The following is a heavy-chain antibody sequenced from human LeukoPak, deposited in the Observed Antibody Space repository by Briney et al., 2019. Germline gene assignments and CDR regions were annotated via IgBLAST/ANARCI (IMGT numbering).Heavy chain of an antibody. CDR1: GFTFSRYW. V-gene: IGHV3-7*01. D-gene: IGHD1-1*01. CDR2: IKEDGSEN. CDR3: ARQRYSDY. J-gene: IGHJ4*02. Sequence: PGGSLILSCAASGFTFSRYWMTWVRQAPGKGLEWVANIKEDGSENSYVESVKGRFTISRDNAKNSLYLQLNSLRAEDTAVYFCARQRYSDYWGQGTLVTVSS.